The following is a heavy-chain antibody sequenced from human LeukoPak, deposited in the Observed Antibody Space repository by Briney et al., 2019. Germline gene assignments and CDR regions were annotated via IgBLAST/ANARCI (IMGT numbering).Heavy chain of an antibody. D-gene: IGHD3-9*01. Sequence: PGGSLRLSCTASGFTFGDYAMSWVRQAPGKGLEWVGFIRSKAYGGTTEYAASVKGRFTISRDDSKSIAYLQMNSLKTEDTAVYYCTCPGYFDWLLFDYWGQGTLVTVSS. CDR2: IRSKAYGGTT. CDR1: GFTFGDYA. CDR3: TCPGYFDWLLFDY. J-gene: IGHJ4*02. V-gene: IGHV3-49*04.